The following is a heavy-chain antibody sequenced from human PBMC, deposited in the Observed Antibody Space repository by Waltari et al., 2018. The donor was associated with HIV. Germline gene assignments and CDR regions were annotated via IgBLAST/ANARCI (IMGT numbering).Heavy chain of an antibody. CDR1: GGSISSGSYY. CDR2: IYTSGST. D-gene: IGHD5-18*01. J-gene: IGHJ4*02. CDR3: ARGDTAMSVDY. V-gene: IGHV4-61*02. Sequence: QVQLQESGPGLVKPSQTLSLTCTVSGGSISSGSYYWSWIRQPAGKGLEWIGRIYTSGSTNYNPALRSRVTISVETSKNQFSLKLSSVTAADTAVYYCARGDTAMSVDYWGQGTLVTVSS.